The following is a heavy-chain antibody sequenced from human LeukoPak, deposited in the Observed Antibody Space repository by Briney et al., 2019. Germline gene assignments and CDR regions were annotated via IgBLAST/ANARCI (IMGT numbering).Heavy chain of an antibody. CDR1: GDSISGSY. CDR3: ARLVGAQVVDY. J-gene: IGHJ4*02. V-gene: IGHV4-59*01. CDR2: IYYSGST. Sequence: SETLSLTCTVSGDSISGSYWSWIRQPPGKGLEWIGYIYYSGSTNYNPSLKSRVTISVDTSKNQFSLRLSSVTAADTAVYYCARLVGAQVVDYWGQGTLVTVSS. D-gene: IGHD1-26*01.